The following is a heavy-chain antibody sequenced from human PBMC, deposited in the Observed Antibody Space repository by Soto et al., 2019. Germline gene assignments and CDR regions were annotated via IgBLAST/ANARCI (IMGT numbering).Heavy chain of an antibody. CDR3: AKDWDIAAAGPY. CDR1: GFNFSSYA. D-gene: IGHD6-13*01. J-gene: IGHJ4*02. Sequence: GGSLRLSCAASGFNFSSYAMSWVRQAPGKGLEWVSAISGSGGSTYYADSVKGRFTISRDNSKNTLHLQMNSLRAEDTAVYYCAKDWDIAAAGPYWGQGTLVTVSS. V-gene: IGHV3-23*01. CDR2: ISGSGGST.